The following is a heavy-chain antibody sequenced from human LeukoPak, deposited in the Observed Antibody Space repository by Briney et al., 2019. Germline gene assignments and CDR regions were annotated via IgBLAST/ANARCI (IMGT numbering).Heavy chain of an antibody. V-gene: IGHV3-48*04. CDR1: GFTFSNYN. CDR3: ARDRQSSGWYEADTFDI. D-gene: IGHD6-19*01. Sequence: PGGSLRLSCTASGFTFSNYNMDWVRQAPGKGLEWVSYISRTRSTIYYADSVKGRFTISRDNAKNSLYLQMNSLRAEDTAVYYCARDRQSSGWYEADTFDIWGQGTMVIVSS. CDR2: ISRTRSTI. J-gene: IGHJ3*02.